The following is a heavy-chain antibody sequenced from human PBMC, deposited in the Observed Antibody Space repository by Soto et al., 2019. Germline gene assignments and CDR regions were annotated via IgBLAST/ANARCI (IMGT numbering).Heavy chain of an antibody. CDR1: GFSIRGYS. Sequence: QLVESGGALVQPGGSLRLSCVASGFSIRGYSMNWVRQAPGKGLEWISYISSSSGTINYADSVKGRFTISRDTAKNSLSLQMVSLRDEDTAVYYCAGGYYYDSSGYRAWGQGTLVTVSA. CDR2: ISSSSGTI. D-gene: IGHD3-22*01. CDR3: AGGYYYDSSGYRA. V-gene: IGHV3-48*02. J-gene: IGHJ4*02.